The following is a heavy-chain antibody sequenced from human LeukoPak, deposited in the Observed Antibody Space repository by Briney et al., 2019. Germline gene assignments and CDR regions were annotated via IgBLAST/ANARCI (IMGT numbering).Heavy chain of an antibody. CDR3: ARSDYGDYDPLSR. D-gene: IGHD4-17*01. CDR2: IYHSGST. CDR1: GGSISSSNW. Sequence: PSETLSLTCAVSGGSISSSNWWSWVRQPPGKGLEWIGEIYHSGSTNYNPSLKSRVTISVDTSKNQFSLKLSSVTAADTAVYYCARSDYGDYDPLSRWGQGTLVTVSS. V-gene: IGHV4-4*02. J-gene: IGHJ4*02.